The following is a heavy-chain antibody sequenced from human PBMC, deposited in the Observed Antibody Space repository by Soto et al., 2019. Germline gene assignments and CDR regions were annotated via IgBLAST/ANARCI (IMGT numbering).Heavy chain of an antibody. D-gene: IGHD3-22*01. Sequence: EVQLVESGGGLVQPGGSLRLSCAASGFTFSSYWMHWVRQAPGKGLVWVSRINSDGSSTSYADSVKGRFTISRDNAKNTLYLQMNSLRAEDTTVYYCARVLGSDYDSSFTAFDIWGQGTMVTVSS. CDR3: ARVLGSDYDSSFTAFDI. J-gene: IGHJ3*02. CDR2: INSDGSST. CDR1: GFTFSSYW. V-gene: IGHV3-74*01.